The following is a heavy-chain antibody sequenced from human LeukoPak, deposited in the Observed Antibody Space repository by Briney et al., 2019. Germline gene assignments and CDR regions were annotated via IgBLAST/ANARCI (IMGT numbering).Heavy chain of an antibody. CDR3: ARGVDFWSGYCFDY. CDR1: GGTFSSYA. V-gene: IGHV1-69*13. J-gene: IGHJ4*02. D-gene: IGHD3-3*01. Sequence: ASVKVSCKAYGGTFSSYAISWVRQAPGQRLEWMGGIIPIFGTANYAQKFQGRVTITADESTSTAYMELSSLRSEDTAVYYCARGVDFWSGYCFDYWGQGTLVTVSS. CDR2: IIPIFGTA.